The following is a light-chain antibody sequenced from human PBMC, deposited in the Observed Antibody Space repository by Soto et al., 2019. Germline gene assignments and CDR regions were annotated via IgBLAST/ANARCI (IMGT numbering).Light chain of an antibody. CDR2: GAS. CDR1: QSVSSN. Sequence: EIVMTQSPATLSVSPGERATLSCRASQSVSSNLAWYQQKPGQAPRLLIYGASTRATGIPARFSGSGSGTEVTLTISSLQSEDGAVYYCQQYNNWPPYTFGQGTKLEIK. J-gene: IGKJ2*01. CDR3: QQYNNWPPYT. V-gene: IGKV3-15*01.